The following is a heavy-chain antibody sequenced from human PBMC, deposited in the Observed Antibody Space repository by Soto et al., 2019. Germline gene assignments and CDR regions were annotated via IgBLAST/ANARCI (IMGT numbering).Heavy chain of an antibody. D-gene: IGHD3-3*01. CDR1: GGSISSSY. CDR2: IYYTGST. V-gene: IGHV4-59*01. J-gene: IGHJ4*02. CDR3: ARHYDFWSGYYDY. Sequence: SETLSLTCTVSGGSISSSYWSWIRQPPGKALEWIGYIYYTGSTSYNPSPKSRVIISEDTSKNQFSLKLSSVTAADTAVYYCARHYDFWSGYYDYWGQGTLVTVSS.